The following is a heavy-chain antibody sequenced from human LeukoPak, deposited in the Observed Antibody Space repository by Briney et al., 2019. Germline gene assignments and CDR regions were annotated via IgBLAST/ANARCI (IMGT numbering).Heavy chain of an antibody. J-gene: IGHJ4*02. V-gene: IGHV4-59*01. D-gene: IGHD4-17*01. CDR3: ARSYGDPDYFDY. CDR2: IYYSGST. CDR1: GGSISSYY. Sequence: PSETLSLTCTVSGGSISSYYWSWIRQPPGKGLEWIGYIYYSGSTNYNPSLKSRVTISVDTSKNQFSLKLSSVTAADTAVYYCARSYGDPDYFDYWGQGTLVTVSS.